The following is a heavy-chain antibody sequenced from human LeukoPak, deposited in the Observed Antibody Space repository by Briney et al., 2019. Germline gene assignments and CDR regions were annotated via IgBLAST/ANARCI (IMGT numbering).Heavy chain of an antibody. J-gene: IGHJ3*02. CDR1: GFTFSRYR. V-gene: IGHV3-7*01. CDR3: AREGDGFDI. CDR2: IKQDVGDE. Sequence: PGGSLRLPCAGSGFTFSRYRISWVRQAPGKGLEWVASIKQDVGDEYYGDSVKGRFIISRDNGKNSLFLQMNSLRAEDTAVYYCAREGDGFDIWGQGTMVTVYS.